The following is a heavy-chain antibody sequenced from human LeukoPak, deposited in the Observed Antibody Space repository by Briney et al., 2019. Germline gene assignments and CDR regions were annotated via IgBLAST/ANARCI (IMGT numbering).Heavy chain of an antibody. V-gene: IGHV3-7*01. CDR3: VREGASWGYYFDF. CDR2: IKEDGSEK. CDR1: GFSFSNIW. D-gene: IGHD7-27*01. Sequence: PGGSLRLSCAASGFSFSNIWMGWVRQAPGKGLEWVANIKEDGSEKYYVDSVKGRFTISRDNAKNSLYLQMNSLRVEDTAVYYCVREGASWGYYFDFWGQGPLVTVSS. J-gene: IGHJ4*02.